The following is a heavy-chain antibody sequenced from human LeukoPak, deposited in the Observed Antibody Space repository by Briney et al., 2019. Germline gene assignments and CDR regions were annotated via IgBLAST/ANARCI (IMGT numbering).Heavy chain of an antibody. CDR2: INHSGST. J-gene: IGHJ5*02. CDR3: ARHYKAWGYGSGSYLPLINWFDP. CDR1: GGSFSGYY. V-gene: IGHV4-34*01. D-gene: IGHD3-10*01. Sequence: PSETLSLTCAVYGGSFSGYYWSWIRQPPGRGLEWIGEINHSGSTNYNPSLKSRVTISVDTSKNQFSLKLSSVTAADTAVYYCARHYKAWGYGSGSYLPLINWFDPWGQGTLVTVSS.